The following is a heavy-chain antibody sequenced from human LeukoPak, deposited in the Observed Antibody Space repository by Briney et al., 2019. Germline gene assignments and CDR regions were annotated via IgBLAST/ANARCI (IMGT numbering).Heavy chain of an antibody. CDR1: GFSLNEYG. Sequence: GGSLRLSCVGSGFSLNEYGIHWVRQAPGKGLEWVAVVSYDGGHKYYADSVKGRFTISRDTSSDTVSLQMNSLRVEDTAVYYCARDRINMMVLGHDSGLDFWGQGTLVTISS. D-gene: IGHD3-22*01. CDR2: VSYDGGHK. CDR3: ARDRINMMVLGHDSGLDF. J-gene: IGHJ4*02. V-gene: IGHV3-30*03.